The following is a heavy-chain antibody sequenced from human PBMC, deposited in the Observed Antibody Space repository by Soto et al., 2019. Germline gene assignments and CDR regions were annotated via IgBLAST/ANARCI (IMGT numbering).Heavy chain of an antibody. Sequence: SETLSLTCAVYGGSFSGYYWSWTRQPPGKGLEWIGEINHSGSTNYNPSLKSRVTISVDTSKNQFSLKLSSVTAADTAVYYCARGWGSSWYGYYYYYGMDVWGQGTTVTVSS. CDR3: ARGWGSSWYGYYYYYGMDV. D-gene: IGHD6-13*01. CDR2: INHSGST. J-gene: IGHJ6*02. CDR1: GGSFSGYY. V-gene: IGHV4-34*01.